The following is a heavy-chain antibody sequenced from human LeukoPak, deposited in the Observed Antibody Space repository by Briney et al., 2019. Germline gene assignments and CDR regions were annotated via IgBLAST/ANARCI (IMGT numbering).Heavy chain of an antibody. CDR3: ARTSGGHYFDY. D-gene: IGHD2-2*01. CDR2: INPSGGST. J-gene: IGHJ4*02. V-gene: IGHV1-46*01. CDR1: GYTFTSYY. Sequence: ASVKVSCKASGYTFTSYYMHWVRQAPGQGLEWMGIINPSGGSTSYAQKFQDRVTMTRDMSTSTVYMELSSLRSEDTAVYYCARTSGGHYFDYWGQGTLVTVSS.